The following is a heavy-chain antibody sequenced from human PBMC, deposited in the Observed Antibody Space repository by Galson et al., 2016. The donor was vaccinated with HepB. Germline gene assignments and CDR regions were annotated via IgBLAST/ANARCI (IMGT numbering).Heavy chain of an antibody. CDR2: ISYDGSFE. J-gene: IGHJ4*02. Sequence: SLRLSCAASGFSLRNCAMHWVRQAPGKGLEWVATISYDGSFEYFVDPVRGRFTISRDNSENTLFLQMNSLRTEDTAVYFCAREGTRATITRYLARWGQGTLVTDSA. CDR3: AREGTRATITRYLAR. D-gene: IGHD5-24*01. CDR1: GFSLRNCA. V-gene: IGHV3-30*04.